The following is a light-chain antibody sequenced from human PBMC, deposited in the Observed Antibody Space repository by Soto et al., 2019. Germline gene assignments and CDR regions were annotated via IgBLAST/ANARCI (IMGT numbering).Light chain of an antibody. CDR2: AAS. CDR1: EAVSTW. V-gene: IGKV1-12*01. Sequence: DIQMTQSPSFVSASVGDRVTITCRASEAVSTWLAWYQQKPGDDPKLLIYAASTLQSGVPSRFSGSGSGTDFTLTIRSLQPEDFATYYCQQDNSFPRTFGGGTKVEIK. CDR3: QQDNSFPRT. J-gene: IGKJ4*01.